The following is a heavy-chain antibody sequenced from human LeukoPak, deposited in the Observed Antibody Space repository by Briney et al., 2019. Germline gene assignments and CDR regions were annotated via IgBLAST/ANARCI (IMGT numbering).Heavy chain of an antibody. V-gene: IGHV4-61*01. J-gene: IGHJ4*02. CDR1: GGPVSSGSYY. Sequence: SETLSLTCTVSGGPVSSGSYYWSWIRQPPGKGLEWIGYIYYSGSTSYNPSLKSRVTISVDTSKNQFSLKLSSVTAADTAVYYCARDSPGKTAFDYWGQGTLVTVSS. CDR3: ARDSPGKTAFDY. CDR2: IYYSGST.